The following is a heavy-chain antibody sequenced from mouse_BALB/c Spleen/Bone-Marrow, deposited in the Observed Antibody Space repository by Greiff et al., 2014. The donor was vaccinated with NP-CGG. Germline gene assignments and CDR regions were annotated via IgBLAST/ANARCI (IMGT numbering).Heavy chain of an antibody. Sequence: VQLQESGAELVKPGVSVKLSRKASGYTFTSYYLYWVKQRPGQGLEWIGEINPSNGGINFNERFKSKASLTVDKSSSTAYMQLNTLTSEDSAVYYCTRRSLLSDYYSMDYWGQGTSVTVSS. CDR3: TRRSLLSDYYSMDY. CDR1: GYTFTSYY. D-gene: IGHD2-10*01. CDR2: INPSNGGI. V-gene: IGHV1S81*02. J-gene: IGHJ4*01.